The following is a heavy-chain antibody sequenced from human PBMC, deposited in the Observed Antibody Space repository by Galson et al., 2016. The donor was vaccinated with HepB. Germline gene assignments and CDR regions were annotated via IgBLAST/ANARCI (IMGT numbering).Heavy chain of an antibody. CDR2: ISKDGRHK. CDR3: ARGWDDFWSAGRFDP. Sequence: SLRLSCAASGFTFSSSAMHWVRQAPGKGLEWVAVISKDGRHKYYADSVGGRFTVSRDNSNNTLFLQMNTLRAEDTAVYYCARGWDDFWSAGRFDPGGQGTLVTVSS. CDR1: GFTFSSSA. V-gene: IGHV3-30*04. J-gene: IGHJ5*02. D-gene: IGHD3-3*01.